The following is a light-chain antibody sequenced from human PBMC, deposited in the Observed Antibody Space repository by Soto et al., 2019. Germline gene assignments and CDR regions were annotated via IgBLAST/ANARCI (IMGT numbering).Light chain of an antibody. CDR1: QSVSTN. V-gene: IGKV3-15*01. J-gene: IGKJ1*01. CDR2: AAS. Sequence: EIVMTQSPATLSVSPGERATLSCRASQSVSTNLAWYLQKPGQPPRLLIYAASTRATGIPARFSGSGSGTEYTLTISSLQSEDFGVYYCQQHNAWPRTFGQGTKVEIK. CDR3: QQHNAWPRT.